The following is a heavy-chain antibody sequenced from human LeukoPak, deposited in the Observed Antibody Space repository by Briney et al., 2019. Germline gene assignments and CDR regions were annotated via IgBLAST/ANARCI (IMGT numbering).Heavy chain of an antibody. CDR1: GFTVSSNY. Sequence: VGSLRLSCAASGFTVSSNYMSWVRQAPGKGLEWVSVIYSGGSTYYADSVKGRFTISRDNSKNTLYLQMNSLRAEDTAVYYCARKYSSGWYYGDDAFDIWGQGTMVTVSS. V-gene: IGHV3-53*01. CDR2: IYSGGST. CDR3: ARKYSSGWYYGDDAFDI. D-gene: IGHD6-19*01. J-gene: IGHJ3*02.